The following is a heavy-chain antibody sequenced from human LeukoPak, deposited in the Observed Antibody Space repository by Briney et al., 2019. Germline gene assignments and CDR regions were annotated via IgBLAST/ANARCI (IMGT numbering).Heavy chain of an antibody. Sequence: ASVKVSCKASGYTFTNYYMHWVRQAPGQGLEWMGWINPNSGGTNYAQKFQGRVTMTRDTSISTAYMELSRLRSDDTAVYYCARSVTTVTRDAFDIWGQGTMVTVSS. CDR2: INPNSGGT. CDR1: GYTFTNYY. D-gene: IGHD4-17*01. J-gene: IGHJ3*02. CDR3: ARSVTTVTRDAFDI. V-gene: IGHV1-2*02.